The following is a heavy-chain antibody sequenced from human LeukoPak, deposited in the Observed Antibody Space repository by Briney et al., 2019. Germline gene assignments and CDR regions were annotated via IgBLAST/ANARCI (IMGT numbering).Heavy chain of an antibody. CDR1: GGSFSGYY. CDR3: ATAYKKQQLGGGGYP. CDR2: INHSGST. Sequence: SETLSLTCAVYGGSFSGYYWSWIRQPPGKGLEWIGEINHSGSTNYNPSLKSRVTISVDTSKNQFSLKLSSVTAADTAVYYCATAYKKQQLGGGGYPWGQGTLVTVSS. V-gene: IGHV4-34*01. D-gene: IGHD6-13*01. J-gene: IGHJ5*02.